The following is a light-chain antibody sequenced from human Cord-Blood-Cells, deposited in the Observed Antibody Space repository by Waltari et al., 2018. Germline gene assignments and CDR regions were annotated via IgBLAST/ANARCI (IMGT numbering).Light chain of an antibody. CDR3: CSYAGSRV. Sequence: QSAPTQSASVSGSPGQSITISCTGNSSAVGSYNLALWYQQHPGKAPKLMIYAVSQRPSGVSNRVSGSKSGNTASLTISGLQAEDEADYYCCSYAGSRVFGGGTKLTVL. CDR2: AVS. V-gene: IGLV2-23*02. J-gene: IGLJ3*02. CDR1: SSAVGSYNL.